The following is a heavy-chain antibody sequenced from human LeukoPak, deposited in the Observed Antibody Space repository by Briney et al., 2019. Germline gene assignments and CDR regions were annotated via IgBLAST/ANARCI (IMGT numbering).Heavy chain of an antibody. CDR3: ARLDSEYGSGSYYNDYYYYYMDV. J-gene: IGHJ6*03. Sequence: ASETLSLTCTVSGGSISSYYWSWIRQPPGKGLEWIGYIYYSGTTNYNPSLKNRVTISVDTSKNQFSLKLSSVTAPDTAVYYCARLDSEYGSGSYYNDYYYYYMDVWGKGTTVTVSS. V-gene: IGHV4-59*08. CDR1: GGSISSYY. CDR2: IYYSGTT. D-gene: IGHD3-10*01.